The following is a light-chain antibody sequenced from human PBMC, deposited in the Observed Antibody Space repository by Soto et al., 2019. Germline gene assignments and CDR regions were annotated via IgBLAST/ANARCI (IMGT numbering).Light chain of an antibody. CDR2: AAS. CDR1: QDISTW. CDR3: QQAHSFPIT. Sequence: DIQMTQSPSSVSASVGDRVTVTCRASQDISTWLAWYQQKPGKAPKVLIYAASSLQTGVPSRFSGSGSGTGFTLTISSLQLDDFATYFCQQAHSFPITFGQGTRLEIK. V-gene: IGKV1-12*01. J-gene: IGKJ5*01.